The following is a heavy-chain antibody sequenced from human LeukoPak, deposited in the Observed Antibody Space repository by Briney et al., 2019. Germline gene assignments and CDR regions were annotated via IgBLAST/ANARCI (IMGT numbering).Heavy chain of an antibody. CDR2: IHPGDSDT. D-gene: IGHD1-26*01. V-gene: IGHV5-51*01. J-gene: IGHJ5*02. Sequence: LGESLKISCKASGYSFTNYWIGWVRQMPGKGLEWIGIIHPGDSDTRITPSFRGQVTISVDKSITTAYLQWSSLKASDTAMYYCARRQVGGSHGGWFDPWGQGTLVTVSS. CDR1: GYSFTNYW. CDR3: ARRQVGGSHGGWFDP.